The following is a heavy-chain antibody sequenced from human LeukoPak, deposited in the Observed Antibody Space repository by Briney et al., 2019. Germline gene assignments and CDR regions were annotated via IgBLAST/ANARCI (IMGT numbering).Heavy chain of an antibody. V-gene: IGHV3-21*01. CDR2: ISSSSSYI. D-gene: IGHD3-22*01. J-gene: IGHJ5*02. CDR1: GFTFSSYS. Sequence: PGGSLRLSCAASGFTFSSYSMDWVRQAPGKGLEWVSSISSSSSYIYYADSVKGRFTISRDNAKNSLYLQMNSLRAEDTAVYYCARGGTYYYDSSGNTFDPWSQGTLVTVSS. CDR3: ARGGTYYYDSSGNTFDP.